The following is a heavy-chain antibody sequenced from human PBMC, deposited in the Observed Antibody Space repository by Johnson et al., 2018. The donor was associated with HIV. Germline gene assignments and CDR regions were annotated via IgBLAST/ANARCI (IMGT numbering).Heavy chain of an antibody. J-gene: IGHJ3*02. Sequence: VRLVESGGGLVQPGRSLRLSCAASGFTFDDYAMHWVRQAPGKGLEWVSGISWNSGSIGYEDSVKGRFTISRDNSKNTLYLQMNSLRAEDTAVYYCARDHLRCAFDIWGQGTMVTVSS. V-gene: IGHV3-9*01. CDR3: ARDHLRCAFDI. CDR2: ISWNSGSI. D-gene: IGHD4-17*01. CDR1: GFTFDDYA.